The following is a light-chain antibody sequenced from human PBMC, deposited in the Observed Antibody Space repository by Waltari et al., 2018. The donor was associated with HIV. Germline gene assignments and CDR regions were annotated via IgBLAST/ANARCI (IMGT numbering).Light chain of an antibody. V-gene: IGKV1-39*01. CDR3: QQSSSPLRT. Sequence: DIQMTQSPSSLSASVGDRVNITCRASQSIGRSLNWYQQKPGKAPNLLIYAASTLQSGVPSRFSGSGSGTDFTLTITSLQPDDFASYYCQQSSSPLRTFGQGTKVDI. CDR1: QSIGRS. CDR2: AAS. J-gene: IGKJ1*01.